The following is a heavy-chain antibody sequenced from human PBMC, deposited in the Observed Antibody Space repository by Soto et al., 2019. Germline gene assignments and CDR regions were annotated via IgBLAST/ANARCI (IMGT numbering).Heavy chain of an antibody. J-gene: IGHJ4*02. CDR2: MRGSNGDT. CDR3: VKGHSDSYYYFDY. Sequence: EVQLLESGGALVQPGESLRLSCAASGFTFSFCAMSWVRQVPGKGLEWVSSMRGSNGDTYYADSVKGRFTISRDNSKNTLYLQMNSLRVEDTALYYCVKGHSDSYYYFDYWGQGALVTVSS. V-gene: IGHV3-23*01. CDR1: GFTFSFCA. D-gene: IGHD3-22*01.